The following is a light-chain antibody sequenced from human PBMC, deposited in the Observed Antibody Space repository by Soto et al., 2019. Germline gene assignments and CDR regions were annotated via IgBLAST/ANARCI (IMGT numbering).Light chain of an antibody. CDR3: QQYNNWPRIT. Sequence: DIVMTQSPDSLAVSLGERAAINCKSSQSVLYSSSNKNYLAWYQQKPGQAPRLLIFGASTRATGIPARFSGSRSGTEFTLTISSLQSEDFAVYYCQQYNNWPRITFGQGTRLEIK. J-gene: IGKJ5*01. V-gene: IGKV4-1*01. CDR2: GAS. CDR1: QSVLYSSSNKNY.